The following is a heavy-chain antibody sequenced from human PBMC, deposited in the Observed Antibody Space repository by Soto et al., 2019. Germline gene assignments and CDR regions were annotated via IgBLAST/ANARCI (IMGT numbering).Heavy chain of an antibody. CDR2: ISSSSSTI. Sequence: EVQLVESGGGLVQPGGSLRLSCAASGFTFSSYSMNWVRQAPGKGLEWVSYISSSSSTIYYADSVKGRFTISRDNAKNSLYLQMNSLRDEDTDVYYCASLILGYCSSTSCYAYYYYGMDVWGQGTTVTVSS. V-gene: IGHV3-48*02. J-gene: IGHJ6*02. D-gene: IGHD2-2*01. CDR3: ASLILGYCSSTSCYAYYYYGMDV. CDR1: GFTFSSYS.